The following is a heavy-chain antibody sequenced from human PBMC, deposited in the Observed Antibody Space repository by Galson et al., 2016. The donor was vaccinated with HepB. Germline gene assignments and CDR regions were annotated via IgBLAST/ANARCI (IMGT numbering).Heavy chain of an antibody. CDR1: GFTIGDYA. J-gene: IGHJ6*02. D-gene: IGHD2-2*01. V-gene: IGHV3-49*03. CDR2: VRSKAFGGTT. CDR3: SYPLYATSPRTMDV. Sequence: SLRLSCAASGFTIGDYAMSWFRQAPGKGPEWVGFVRSKAFGGTTEYAASVKGRFTISRDDSRSIAYLQMNSLKTEDTGVYYCSYPLYATSPRTMDVWGQGTTVTVSS.